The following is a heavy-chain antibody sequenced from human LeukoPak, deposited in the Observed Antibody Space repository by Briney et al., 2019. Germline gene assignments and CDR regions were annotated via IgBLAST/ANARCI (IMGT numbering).Heavy chain of an antibody. V-gene: IGHV3-30-3*01. D-gene: IGHD3-10*01. Sequence: GGSLRLSCAASGFTFSSYAMHWVRQAPGKGLEWVALISCDGSNTYYADSVKGRFTISRDNSKNTLYLQMNSLRPEDTAVYYCARGSPSAGWFDYFDYWGQGSLVTVSS. CDR1: GFTFSSYA. CDR3: ARGSPSAGWFDYFDY. CDR2: ISCDGSNT. J-gene: IGHJ4*02.